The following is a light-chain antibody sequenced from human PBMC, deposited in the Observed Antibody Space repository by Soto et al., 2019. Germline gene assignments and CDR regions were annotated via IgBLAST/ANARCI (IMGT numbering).Light chain of an antibody. CDR1: QSLGRE. CDR2: DAS. J-gene: IGKJ1*01. V-gene: IGKV1-5*01. Sequence: DIQMTQSPSTLSASLVERVAITCRASQSLGRELAWYQQKPGKAPKVLIYDASSLKSGVPSRFSGSGSGTEFTLTISSLQPDDFATYYCQRYNAYWAFGPGTKVDIK. CDR3: QRYNAYWA.